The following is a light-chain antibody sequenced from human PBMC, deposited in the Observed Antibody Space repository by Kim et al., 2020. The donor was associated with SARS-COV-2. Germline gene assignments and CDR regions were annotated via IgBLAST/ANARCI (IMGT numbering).Light chain of an antibody. CDR1: KLGDKY. V-gene: IGLV3-1*01. Sequence: SYELTQPPSVSVSPGQTASITCSGDKLGDKYVFWYQQKPGQSPVLVIYQDTKRPSGNPERFSASNSGNTATLTISGTQATDEADYYCQAWDSGTAVVFDG. CDR2: QDT. CDR3: QAWDSGTAVV. J-gene: IGLJ2*01.